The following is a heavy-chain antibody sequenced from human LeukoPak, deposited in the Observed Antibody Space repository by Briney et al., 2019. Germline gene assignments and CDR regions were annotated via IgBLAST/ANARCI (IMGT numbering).Heavy chain of an antibody. CDR2: IIPIFGTT. Sequence: ASVNVSCKASGGTFSSYAISWVRQAPGQGLEWMGGIIPIFGTTNYAQKFQGRVTITADESTSTVYMELSSLRSEDTATYYCASSGVVSTNYYVMDVWGQGTTVTVSS. D-gene: IGHD3-3*01. CDR1: GGTFSSYA. V-gene: IGHV1-69*13. J-gene: IGHJ6*02. CDR3: ASSGVVSTNYYVMDV.